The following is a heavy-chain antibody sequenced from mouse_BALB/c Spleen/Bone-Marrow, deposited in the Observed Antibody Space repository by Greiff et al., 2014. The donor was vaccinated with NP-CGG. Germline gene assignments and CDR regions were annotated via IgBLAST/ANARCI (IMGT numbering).Heavy chain of an antibody. CDR1: GYTFTSYY. CDR2: INPSNGGT. V-gene: IGHV1S81*02. D-gene: IGHD2-12*01. CDR3: TRSRRAMDH. J-gene: IGHJ4*01. Sequence: VQLQQSGAELVKPGASVKLSCKASGYTFTSYYMCWVKQRPGQGLEWIGEINPSNGGTNFNEKFKSKATLTVDKSSSTAYTSLSSLTSEDSAVYYCTRSRRAMDHWGQGTSVTVSS.